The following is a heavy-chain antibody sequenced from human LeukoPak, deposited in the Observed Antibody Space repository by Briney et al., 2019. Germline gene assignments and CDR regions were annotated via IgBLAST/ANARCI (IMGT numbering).Heavy chain of an antibody. J-gene: IGHJ2*01. Sequence: PSETLSLTCTVSGGSISSGVYYWGWIRQHPGKGLEWIGYIYHSGRTYYNPSLKSRVTISVDTSKNQFSLKLSSVTAADTAVYYCASGNSGWYFDLWGRGTLVTVSS. CDR1: GGSISSGVYY. CDR2: IYHSGRT. D-gene: IGHD4-23*01. CDR3: ASGNSGWYFDL. V-gene: IGHV4-30-4*02.